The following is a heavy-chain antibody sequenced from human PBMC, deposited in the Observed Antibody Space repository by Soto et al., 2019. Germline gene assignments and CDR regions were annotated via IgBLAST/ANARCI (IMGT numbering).Heavy chain of an antibody. Sequence: GGSLRLSCAASGFTFSSYGMHWVRQAPGKGLEWVALISYDGSDKYYGDSVKGRFTISRDNSENTLYLQMNSLRVDDTAVYYCAKLRLTFYYDSSGYYSDAFDIWGQGTMVTVS. V-gene: IGHV3-30*18. CDR1: GFTFSSYG. CDR3: AKLRLTFYYDSSGYYSDAFDI. D-gene: IGHD3-22*01. CDR2: ISYDGSDK. J-gene: IGHJ3*02.